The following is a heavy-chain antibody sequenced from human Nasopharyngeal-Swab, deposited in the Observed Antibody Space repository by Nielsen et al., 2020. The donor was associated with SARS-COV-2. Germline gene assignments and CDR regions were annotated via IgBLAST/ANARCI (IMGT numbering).Heavy chain of an antibody. CDR2: ITRSGNT. CDR3: ARVNNGGGIVPASYSFFMDV. Sequence: SETLSLTSSLNAVSSSGYHWGWTRQLPGKGLEWIGDITRSGNTNHNPALRSRVTISVATSKGEFSLKLTSVTAADTAIYFCARVNNGGGIVPASYSFFMDVWGKGTSVAVSS. V-gene: IGHV4-34*01. CDR1: AVSSSGYH. J-gene: IGHJ6*03. D-gene: IGHD2-2*01.